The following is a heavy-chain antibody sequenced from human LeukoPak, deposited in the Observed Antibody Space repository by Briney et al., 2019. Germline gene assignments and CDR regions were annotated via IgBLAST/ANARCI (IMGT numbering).Heavy chain of an antibody. V-gene: IGHV3-23*01. J-gene: IGHJ5*02. CDR1: GFTFSSYA. CDR3: ARDQNIVVVVAADTYNWFDP. Sequence: HAGGSLRLSCAASGFTFSSYAMSWVRQAPGKGLEWVSAISGSGGSTYYADSVKGRFTISRDNSKNTLYLQMNSLRAEDTAVYYCARDQNIVVVVAADTYNWFDPWGQGTLVTVSS. CDR2: ISGSGGST. D-gene: IGHD2-15*01.